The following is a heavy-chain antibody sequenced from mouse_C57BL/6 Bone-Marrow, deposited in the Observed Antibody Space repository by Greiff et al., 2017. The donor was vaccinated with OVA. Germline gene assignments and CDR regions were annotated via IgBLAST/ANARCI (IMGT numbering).Heavy chain of an antibody. V-gene: IGHV5-12*01. CDR1: GFTFSDYY. Sequence: EVKLMESGGGLVQPGGSLKLSCAASGFTFSDYYMYWVRQTPEKRLEWVAYISNGGGSTYYPDTVKGRFTISRDNAKNTLYLQMSRLKSEDTAMYYCARQGSIYDGYSPFAYWGQGTLVTVSA. J-gene: IGHJ3*01. D-gene: IGHD2-3*01. CDR2: ISNGGGST. CDR3: ARQGSIYDGYSPFAY.